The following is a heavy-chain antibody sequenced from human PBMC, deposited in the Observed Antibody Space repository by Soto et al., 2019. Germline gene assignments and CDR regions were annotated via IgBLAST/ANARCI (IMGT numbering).Heavy chain of an antibody. Sequence: PSETLSLTCAVSGDSISGNNWWSWVRQSPGKGLEWIGEIYHTGKATYNPSLKSRVTISVDTSKNQFSLKLSSVTAADTAVYYCARHGRYSSTAYYYYGMDVWGQGTTVTVSS. J-gene: IGHJ6*02. D-gene: IGHD6-13*01. CDR1: GDSISGNNW. CDR2: IYHTGKA. CDR3: ARHGRYSSTAYYYYGMDV. V-gene: IGHV4-4*02.